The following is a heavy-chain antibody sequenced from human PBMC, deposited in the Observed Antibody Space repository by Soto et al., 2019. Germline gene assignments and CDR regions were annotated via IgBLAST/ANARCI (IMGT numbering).Heavy chain of an antibody. V-gene: IGHV1-24*01. CDR1: GYTLTELS. J-gene: IGHJ6*02. CDR2: FDPEDGET. D-gene: IGHD6-6*01. CDR3: ATDPGGAARSLGHYYYYGMDV. Sequence: GASVKVSCKVSGYTLTELSMHWVRQAPGKGLEWMGGFDPEDGETIYAQKFQGRVTMTEDTSTDTAYMELSSLRSEDTAVYYCATDPGGAARSLGHYYYYGMDVWGQGTTVTVSS.